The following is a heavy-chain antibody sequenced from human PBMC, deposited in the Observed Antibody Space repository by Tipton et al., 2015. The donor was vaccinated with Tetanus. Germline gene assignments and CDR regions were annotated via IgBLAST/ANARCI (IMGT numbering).Heavy chain of an antibody. CDR3: ARLTSWYSYYFDS. D-gene: IGHD2-15*01. V-gene: IGHV3-7*01. CDR2: IKEDGSVT. Sequence: SLRLSCAASGFTLSRYTLNWVRQAPGKGLEWVASIKEDGSVTHYIDSVKGRFTISRDNTKNLLFLQMDNLRGADTAVYYCARLTSWYSYYFDSWGPGTLATVSS. CDR1: GFTLSRYT. J-gene: IGHJ4*02.